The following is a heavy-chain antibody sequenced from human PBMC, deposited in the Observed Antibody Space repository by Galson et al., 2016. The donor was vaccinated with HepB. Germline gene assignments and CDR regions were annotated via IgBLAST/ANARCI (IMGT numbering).Heavy chain of an antibody. V-gene: IGHV3-15*01. Sequence: SLRLSCATSGLTFSKAWMHWVRQAPGKGLEWVGRIRSNADGGTPDYAAPVKGRFTISRDDSENTLYLQMNSLKTEDTDVYYCTGDGAVAGTNYFEYWGQGTLVTVSS. J-gene: IGHJ4*02. D-gene: IGHD6-19*01. CDR2: IRSNADGGTP. CDR1: GLTFSKAW. CDR3: TGDGAVAGTNYFEY.